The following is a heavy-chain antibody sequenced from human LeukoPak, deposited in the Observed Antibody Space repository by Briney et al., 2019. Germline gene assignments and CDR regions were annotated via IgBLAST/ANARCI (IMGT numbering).Heavy chain of an antibody. J-gene: IGHJ6*03. Sequence: SETLSLTCAVYGGSFSGYYWSWIRQPPGKGLEWIGEINHSGSTNYNPSLKSRVTISVDTSKNQFSLKLSSVTAAGTAVYYCAREWGNYYGSGSYRGYYYYYMDVWGKGTTVTVSS. D-gene: IGHD3-10*01. CDR2: INHSGST. CDR3: AREWGNYYGSGSYRGYYYYYMDV. CDR1: GGSFSGYY. V-gene: IGHV4-34*01.